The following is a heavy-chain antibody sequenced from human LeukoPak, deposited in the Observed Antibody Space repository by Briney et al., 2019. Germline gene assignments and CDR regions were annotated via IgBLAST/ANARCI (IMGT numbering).Heavy chain of an antibody. CDR3: ARGPDCSSTSCYSGENWFDP. D-gene: IGHD2-2*01. Sequence: ASVKVSCKASGYTFTGYYMYWVRQAPGRGLEWMGWSNPISGGTNYAQKFQGRVTMTRDTSISTAYMELSRLRSDDTAVYYCARGPDCSSTSCYSGENWFDPWGQGTLVTVSS. J-gene: IGHJ5*02. CDR2: SNPISGGT. V-gene: IGHV1-2*02. CDR1: GYTFTGYY.